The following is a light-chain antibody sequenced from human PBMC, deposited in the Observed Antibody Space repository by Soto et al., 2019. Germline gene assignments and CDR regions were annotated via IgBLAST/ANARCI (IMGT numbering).Light chain of an antibody. CDR2: DAS. CDR1: QTISTY. V-gene: IGKV3-11*01. J-gene: IGKJ5*01. CDR3: LQRSDWPIT. Sequence: EIVLTQSPPTLSLSPGARAALSCRVRQTISTYLAWYPQKPGQAPRLLIYDASTRATGIPARFSGSGSGTDFILTISYLEPEDFAVYYCLQRSDWPITFGQGTRLEIK.